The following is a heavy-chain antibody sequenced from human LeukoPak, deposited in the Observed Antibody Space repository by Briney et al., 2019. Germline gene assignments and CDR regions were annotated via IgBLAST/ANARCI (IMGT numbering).Heavy chain of an antibody. CDR1: NYSISSGYY. J-gene: IGHJ4*02. CDR2: ISHGGST. V-gene: IGHV4-38-2*02. Sequence: SETLSLTCIVSNYSISSGYYWGWIRQSPGKGLEWIGSISHGGSTYYNPSLRSRVIVSVDTSKNHFSLKMNSVTAADTAVYYCARDLASCAGDCYSDGFDHWGQGTLVTVSS. CDR3: ARDLASCAGDCYSDGFDH. D-gene: IGHD2-21*02.